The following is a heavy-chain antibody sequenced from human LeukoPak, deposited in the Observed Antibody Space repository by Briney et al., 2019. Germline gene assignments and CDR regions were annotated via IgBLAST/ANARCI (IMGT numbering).Heavy chain of an antibody. D-gene: IGHD2-15*01. V-gene: IGHV1-2*02. CDR1: GYTFTGYY. J-gene: IGHJ4*02. CDR2: INPNSGGT. Sequence: ASVKVSCKASGYTFTGYYMHWVRQAPGQGLEWMGWINPNSGGTNYAQKFQGRVTMTRDTSISTAYKELSRLRSDDTAVYYCARDMFESVVVAATPDYWGQGTLVTVSS. CDR3: ARDMFESVVVAATPDY.